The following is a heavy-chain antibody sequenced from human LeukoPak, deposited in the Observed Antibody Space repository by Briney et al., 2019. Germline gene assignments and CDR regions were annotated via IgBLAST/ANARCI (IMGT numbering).Heavy chain of an antibody. J-gene: IGHJ4*02. CDR2: ISGSGPTT. Sequence: GGSLRLSCAASGFTFNNYGMTWVRQAPGKGLEWVSLISGSGPTTDYADSVKGRFTTSRDNSKNTLFLQMNSLRAEATAVYHCAKDPSGSGSDYDHWGKGTLVTVSS. V-gene: IGHV3-23*01. CDR3: AKDPSGSGSDYDH. CDR1: GFTFNNYG. D-gene: IGHD1-26*01.